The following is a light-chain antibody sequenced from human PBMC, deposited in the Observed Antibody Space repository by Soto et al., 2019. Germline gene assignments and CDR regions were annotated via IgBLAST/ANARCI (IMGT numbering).Light chain of an antibody. J-gene: IGKJ4*01. V-gene: IGKV1-8*01. CDR2: AAS. Sequence: AIRIPQSPSSFSASTGDRVTITCRASQGISSYLAWYQQKPGKAPKLLIYAASTLQSGVPSRFSGSGSGTDFTLTISCLQSEDFATYYCQQYYSYPPTFGGGTKVDIK. CDR3: QQYYSYPPT. CDR1: QGISSY.